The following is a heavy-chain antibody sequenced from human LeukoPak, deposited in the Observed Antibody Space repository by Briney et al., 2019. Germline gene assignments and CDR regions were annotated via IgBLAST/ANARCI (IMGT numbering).Heavy chain of an antibody. J-gene: IGHJ4*02. V-gene: IGHV1-69*04. Sequence: ASVKVSCKASGGTFSSYAISWVRQAPGQGLEWVGRIIPILGIANYAQKFQGRVTITADKSTSTAYMELSSLRSEDTAVYYCARGHIVVVVAGGVFDYWGQGTLVTVSS. CDR3: ARGHIVVVVAGGVFDY. CDR2: IIPILGIA. CDR1: GGTFSSYA. D-gene: IGHD2-15*01.